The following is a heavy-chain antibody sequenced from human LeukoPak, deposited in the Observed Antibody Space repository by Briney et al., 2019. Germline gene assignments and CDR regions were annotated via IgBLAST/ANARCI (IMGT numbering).Heavy chain of an antibody. J-gene: IGHJ4*02. CDR3: AREGRYGSGHHFDY. V-gene: IGHV3-33*01. CDR1: GFTFSSYG. Sequence: SGRSLRLSCAASGFTFSSYGMHWVRQAPGKGLEWVAVIWYDGSNKYYADSVKGRFTISRDNSKNTLYLQMNSLRAEDTAVYYCAREGRYGSGHHFDYWGQGTLVTVPS. D-gene: IGHD3-10*01. CDR2: IWYDGSNK.